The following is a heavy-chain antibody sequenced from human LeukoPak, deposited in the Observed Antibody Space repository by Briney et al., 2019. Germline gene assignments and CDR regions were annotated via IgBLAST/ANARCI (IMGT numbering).Heavy chain of an antibody. CDR2: IYPGDSDT. CDR1: GYSFTSYW. Sequence: GESLKISCKGSGYSFTSYWIGWVRQMPGKGLEWMGIIYPGDSDTRYSPSFQGQVTISADKSISTAYLQWSSLKASDTAMYYCARRYGPTADPSPLDYWGQGTLDTVSS. J-gene: IGHJ4*02. D-gene: IGHD2-2*01. CDR3: ARRYGPTADPSPLDY. V-gene: IGHV5-51*01.